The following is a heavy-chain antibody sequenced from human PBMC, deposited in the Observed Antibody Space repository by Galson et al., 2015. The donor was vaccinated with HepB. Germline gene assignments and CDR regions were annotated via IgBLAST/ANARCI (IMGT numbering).Heavy chain of an antibody. CDR1: GDSVPSNSAA. Sequence: CAISGDSVPSNSAAWNWIRQSPSRGLEWLGRTYYRSKWYNDYAVSVKSRITINPDTSKNQFSLQLNSVTPEDTAVYYCARDPSGAQQLVEGWFDPWGQGTLVTVSS. CDR2: TYYRSKWYN. CDR3: ARDPSGAQQLVEGWFDP. D-gene: IGHD6-13*01. V-gene: IGHV6-1*01. J-gene: IGHJ5*02.